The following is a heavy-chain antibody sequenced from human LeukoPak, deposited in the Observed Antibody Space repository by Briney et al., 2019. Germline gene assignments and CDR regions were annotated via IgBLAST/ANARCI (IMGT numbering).Heavy chain of an antibody. CDR3: ATTAGTVTY. CDR1: GGSISSSSYY. V-gene: IGHV4-39*01. D-gene: IGHD4-17*01. J-gene: IGHJ4*02. CDR2: IYYSGST. Sequence: SETLSLTCTVSGGSISSSSYYWGWIRQPPGKGLEWIGSIYYSGSTYYNPSLKSRVTISVDTSKNQFSLKLSSVTAADTAVYYCATTAGTVTYWGQGTLVTVSS.